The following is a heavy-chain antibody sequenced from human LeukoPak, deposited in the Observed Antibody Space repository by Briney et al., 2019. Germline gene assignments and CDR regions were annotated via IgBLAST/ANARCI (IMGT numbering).Heavy chain of an antibody. CDR2: INPNSGGT. D-gene: IGHD6-19*01. J-gene: IGHJ4*02. CDR1: GYTFTGYY. Sequence: ASVKVSCKASGYTFTGYYMHWVRQAPGQGLEWMGWINPNSGGTNYTQKFQGRVTMTRDTSISTAYMELSRLRSDDTAVYYCARDGPVAGTNDYWGQGTLVTVSS. V-gene: IGHV1-2*02. CDR3: ARDGPVAGTNDY.